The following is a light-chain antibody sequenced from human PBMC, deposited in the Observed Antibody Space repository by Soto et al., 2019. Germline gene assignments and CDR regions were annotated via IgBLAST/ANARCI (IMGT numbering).Light chain of an antibody. Sequence: DIRMTQSPSSLSASVGDRVTITCRAGQGIDNHLAWYQQKPGKAPKLLIYAASTLRSGVPPRFSGSGSGTDFTLTISSLQPEDFATYYCQQLERYPSTFGGGTKVDIK. CDR2: AAS. CDR1: QGIDNH. V-gene: IGKV1-27*01. CDR3: QQLERYPST. J-gene: IGKJ4*01.